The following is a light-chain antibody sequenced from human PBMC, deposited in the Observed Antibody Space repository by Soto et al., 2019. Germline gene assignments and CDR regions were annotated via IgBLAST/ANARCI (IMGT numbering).Light chain of an antibody. CDR3: CSYTVSGTYV. J-gene: IGLJ1*01. Sequence: QSVLTQPASVSGSPGQSITISCNGTSSDVGGYNYVSWYQQHPGKAPKLMIYAVSNRPSGVSNRFSGSKSGNTATLTISGLQAEDEADYYCCSYTVSGTYVFGTGTKLTVL. V-gene: IGLV2-14*01. CDR2: AVS. CDR1: SSDVGGYNY.